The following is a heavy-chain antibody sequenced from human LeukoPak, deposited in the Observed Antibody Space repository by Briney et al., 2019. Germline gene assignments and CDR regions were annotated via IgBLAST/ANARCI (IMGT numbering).Heavy chain of an antibody. CDR3: ARLIYRSSGSPLDY. Sequence: ASVKVSCKASGYTFTGYYMHSAPQAPGQGLEWMGRINPNSAGTNHAQKFQGRVTMTRDTSISTAYMELSRLRSDDTAVYYCARLIYRSSGSPLDYWGQGTLVTVSS. CDR1: GYTFTGYY. D-gene: IGHD1-26*01. CDR2: INPNSAGT. J-gene: IGHJ4*02. V-gene: IGHV1-2*06.